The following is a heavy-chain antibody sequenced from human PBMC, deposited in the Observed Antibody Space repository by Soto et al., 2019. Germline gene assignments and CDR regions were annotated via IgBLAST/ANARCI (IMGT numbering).Heavy chain of an antibody. D-gene: IGHD2-21*02. V-gene: IGHV3-23*01. CDR1: GFIFSSSA. CDR2: ISGSGGSI. Sequence: EVQLLDSGGGLVQPGGALRLSCSASGFIFSSSAMNWVRQAPGKGLEWVSAISGSGGSIYYADSVKGRFTISRDNSKTPLYLQMYSLRAEDTAVYYCAKGGGDSVRYGMDVWGQGTTVTVSS. CDR3: AKGGGDSVRYGMDV. J-gene: IGHJ6*02.